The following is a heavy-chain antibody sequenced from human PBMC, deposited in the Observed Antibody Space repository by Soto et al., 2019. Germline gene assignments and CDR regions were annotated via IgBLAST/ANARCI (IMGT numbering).Heavy chain of an antibody. CDR1: GFSFTNYW. J-gene: IGHJ5*02. D-gene: IGHD6-13*01. CDR3: ARIESIARNWFDP. CDR2: IDPVDSYA. V-gene: IGHV5-10-1*01. Sequence: GESLKISCKGSGFSFTNYWISWVRQMPGKGLGWMGNIDPVDSYANYSPSFQGHVTFSVDTSISTAYLQWSSLKASDTAMYFCARIESIARNWFDPWGQGTLVTVSS.